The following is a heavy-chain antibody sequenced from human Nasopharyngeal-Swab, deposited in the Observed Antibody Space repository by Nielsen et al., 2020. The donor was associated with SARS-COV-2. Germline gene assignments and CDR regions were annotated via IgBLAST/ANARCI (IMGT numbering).Heavy chain of an antibody. CDR2: IWYDGSNK. D-gene: IGHD3-3*01. J-gene: IGHJ4*02. CDR1: GFTFSNYG. V-gene: IGHV3-30*02. CDR3: VKGIDYDFWSGYHDY. Sequence: GESLKISCAASGFTFSNYGMHWVRQAPGKGLEWVAVIWYDGSNKYYADSVKGRFTISRDNSKNTLYLQMSSLRAEDTAVYYCVKGIDYDFWSGYHDYWGQGTLVTVSS.